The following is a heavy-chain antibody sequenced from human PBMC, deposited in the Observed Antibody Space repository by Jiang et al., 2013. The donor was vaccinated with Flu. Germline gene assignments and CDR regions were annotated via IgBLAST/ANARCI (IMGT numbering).Heavy chain of an antibody. V-gene: IGHV4-31*02. D-gene: IGHD6-13*01. CDR1: SSGGYY. J-gene: IGHJ4*02. CDR3: ARAYSSSWNYFDY. CDR2: IYYTGST. Sequence: SSGGYYWSWIRQHPGKGLEWIGYIYYTGSTYYHWSLKSRVTISVDTSKNQFSLKLSSVTAADTAVYYCARAYSSSWNYFDYWGQGTLVTVSS.